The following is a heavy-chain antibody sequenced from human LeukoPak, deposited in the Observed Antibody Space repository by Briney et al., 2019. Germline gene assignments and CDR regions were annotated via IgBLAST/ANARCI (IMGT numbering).Heavy chain of an antibody. V-gene: IGHV3-21*01. J-gene: IGHJ4*02. Sequence: PGGSLRLSCAASGFTFSSYSMNWVRQAPGKGLEWISSISSSSSYIYYADSVKGRFTISRDNAKNSLYLQMNSLRAEDTAVYYCARVRGSSSERGPIVYWGQGTLVTVSS. D-gene: IGHD6-6*01. CDR1: GFTFSSYS. CDR2: ISSSSSYI. CDR3: ARVRGSSSERGPIVY.